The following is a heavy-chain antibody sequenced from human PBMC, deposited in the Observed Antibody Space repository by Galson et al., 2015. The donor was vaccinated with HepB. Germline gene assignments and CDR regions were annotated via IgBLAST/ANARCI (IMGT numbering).Heavy chain of an antibody. Sequence: SLRLSCAASGFTFDDYAMHWVRQAPGKGLEWVSGISWNSGSIGYADSVKGRFTISRDNAKNSLYLQMNSLRAEDTALYYCAKEGQEWNYYDSSGYKPFDYWGQGTLVTVSS. CDR3: AKEGQEWNYYDSSGYKPFDY. D-gene: IGHD3-22*01. CDR1: GFTFDDYA. CDR2: ISWNSGSI. V-gene: IGHV3-9*01. J-gene: IGHJ4*02.